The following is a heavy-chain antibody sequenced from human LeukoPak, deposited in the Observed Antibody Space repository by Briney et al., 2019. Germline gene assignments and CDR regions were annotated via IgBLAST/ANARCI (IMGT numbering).Heavy chain of an antibody. CDR3: AKELPEYADYVDAFDI. V-gene: IGHV3-30*18. CDR1: GFTFSTYG. CDR2: ISYDGSNK. Sequence: GGSLRLSCAASGFTFSTYGMHWVRQAPGKGLEWVAVISYDGSNKFYADSVKGRFTISRDNSKNTLYLQMNSLRVEDTASYYCAKELPEYADYVDAFDIWGQGTMVTVSS. J-gene: IGHJ3*02. D-gene: IGHD4-17*01.